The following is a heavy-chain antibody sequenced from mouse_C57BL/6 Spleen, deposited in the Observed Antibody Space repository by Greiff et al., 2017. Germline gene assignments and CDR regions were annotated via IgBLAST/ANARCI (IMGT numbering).Heavy chain of an antibody. V-gene: IGHV1-15*01. D-gene: IGHD2-5*01. CDR2: IDPETGGT. J-gene: IGHJ2*01. Sequence: QVQLQQSGAELVRPGASVTLSCKASGYTFTDYEMHWVKQTPVHGLEWIGAIDPETGGTAYNQKFKGKAILTADKSSSTAYMELRSLTSEDSAVYYCTRKDYSKPFFDYWGQGTTLTVSS. CDR3: TRKDYSKPFFDY. CDR1: GYTFTDYE.